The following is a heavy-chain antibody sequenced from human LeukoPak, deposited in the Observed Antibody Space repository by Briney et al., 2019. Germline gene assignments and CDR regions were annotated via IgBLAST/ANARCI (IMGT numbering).Heavy chain of an antibody. D-gene: IGHD2-21*01. Sequence: PGGSLRLSCAASGFTFSSYAMSWVRQAPGKGLEWVSAISGSGGSTYYADSVKGRFTISRDNSKNTLYLQMNSLRAEDTAVYYCAKDNYCGGDCCSPLDYWGQGTLVTVSS. V-gene: IGHV3-23*01. CDR1: GFTFSSYA. CDR3: AKDNYCGGDCCSPLDY. CDR2: ISGSGGST. J-gene: IGHJ4*02.